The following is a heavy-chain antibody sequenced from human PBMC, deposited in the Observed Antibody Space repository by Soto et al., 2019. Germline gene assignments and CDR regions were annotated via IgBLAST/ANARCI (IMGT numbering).Heavy chain of an antibody. CDR3: AGSIAAAGDNWFDP. D-gene: IGHD6-13*01. J-gene: IGHJ5*02. V-gene: IGHV1-2*02. CDR2: INPNSGGT. Sequence: VKVSCKASGYTFTGYYMHWVRQAPGQGLEWMGWINPNSGGTNYAQKFQGRVTMTRDTSISTAYMELSRLRSDDTAVYYCAGSIAAAGDNWFDPWGQGTLVTVSS. CDR1: GYTFTGYY.